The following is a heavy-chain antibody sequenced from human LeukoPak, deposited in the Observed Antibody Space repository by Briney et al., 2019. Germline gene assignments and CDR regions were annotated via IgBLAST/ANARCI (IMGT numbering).Heavy chain of an antibody. D-gene: IGHD3-22*01. J-gene: IGHJ3*02. CDR3: ARLYYYASSGYDALDI. CDR1: GYTFTSYD. V-gene: IGHV1-8*01. CDR2: MDGSSGKT. Sequence: GASVNVSCTTSGYTFTSYDINWVRQAPGQGLEWMGGMDGSSGKTAYAHKFLGRVTITRNTSISTAYMELSSLTSEDTAVYYCARLYYYASSGYDALDIWGQGTMVTVSS.